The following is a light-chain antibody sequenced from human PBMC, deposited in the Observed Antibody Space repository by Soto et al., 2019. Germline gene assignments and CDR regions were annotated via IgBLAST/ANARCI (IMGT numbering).Light chain of an antibody. CDR2: AAS. CDR1: QNISSW. V-gene: IGKV1-12*01. CDR3: QQGNSPYT. J-gene: IGKJ2*01. Sequence: DIQMTQSPSSVSASVGDRVTITCRASQNISSWLAWYQQKPGKAPKLLIYAASNLQRGVPSRFSGSGSGTDFTLTISNLQPEDFATYYGQQGNSPYTFGQGTKLEIK.